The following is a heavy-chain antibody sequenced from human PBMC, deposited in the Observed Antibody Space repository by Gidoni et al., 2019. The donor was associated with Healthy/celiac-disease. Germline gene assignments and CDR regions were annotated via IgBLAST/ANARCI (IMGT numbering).Heavy chain of an antibody. D-gene: IGHD3-22*01. J-gene: IGHJ4*02. CDR1: GGSISSYY. Sequence: QVQLQESGPGLVKPSESLSLTCTVSGGSISSYYWSWIRQPPGKGLEWIGYIYYSGSTNYNPSLKSRVTISVDKSKNQFSLKLSSVTAADTAVYYCARQGGSGSPDYWGQGTLVTVSS. V-gene: IGHV4-59*08. CDR2: IYYSGST. CDR3: ARQGGSGSPDY.